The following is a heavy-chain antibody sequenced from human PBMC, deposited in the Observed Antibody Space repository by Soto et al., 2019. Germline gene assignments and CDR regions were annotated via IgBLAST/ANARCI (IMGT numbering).Heavy chain of an antibody. CDR3: TGEVASGY. D-gene: IGHD2-8*02. J-gene: IGHJ4*02. Sequence: QVQLEESGGGVVQPGRSLRLSCAVSGFTVRSYGMHWVRQAPGKGLEWVAVISRDGRTTFYADSVKGRFTISKDKSRNTLFLEMNSLRDDDMAVYYCTGEVASGYWGQGTLVTVSS. CDR1: GFTVRSYG. CDR2: ISRDGRTT. V-gene: IGHV3-30*03.